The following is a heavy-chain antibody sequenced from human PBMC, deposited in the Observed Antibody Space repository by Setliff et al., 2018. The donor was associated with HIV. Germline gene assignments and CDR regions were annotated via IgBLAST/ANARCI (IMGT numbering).Heavy chain of an antibody. J-gene: IGHJ5*02. CDR2: IHPGDSGA. Sequence: GESLKISCKGSGYTFTNYWIAWVRQMPGKGLEWMGIIHPGDSGARYSPSFLGQVTISADKSISTAYLQWGSLKASDTAMYYCARLTYYYDSSGYYPNWFDPWGQGTLVTVSS. D-gene: IGHD3-22*01. CDR3: ARLTYYYDSSGYYPNWFDP. V-gene: IGHV5-51*01. CDR1: GYTFTNYW.